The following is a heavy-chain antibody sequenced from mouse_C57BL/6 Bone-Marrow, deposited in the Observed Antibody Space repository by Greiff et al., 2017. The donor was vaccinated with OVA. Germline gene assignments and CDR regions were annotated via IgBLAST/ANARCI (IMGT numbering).Heavy chain of an antibody. CDR1: GYTFTSYG. V-gene: IGHV1-81*01. CDR3: AGRRYYGNYGGMDY. D-gene: IGHD2-1*01. J-gene: IGHJ4*01. Sequence: QVQLQQSGAELVRPGASVKLSCKASGYTFTSYGIRWVKQRTGQGLEWIGEIYPRSGNTNYNEKFKGKATLTADKSSSTAYMELRSLTSEDSAVYFCAGRRYYGNYGGMDYWGQGTSVTVSS. CDR2: IYPRSGNT.